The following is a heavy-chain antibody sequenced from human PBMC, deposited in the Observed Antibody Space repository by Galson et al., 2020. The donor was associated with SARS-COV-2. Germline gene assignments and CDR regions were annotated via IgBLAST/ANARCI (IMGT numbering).Heavy chain of an antibody. CDR1: GFTFSSYW. Sequence: ALHGESLKISCAASGFTFSSYWMHWVRQAPGKGLVWVSRIYSEGSSPSYADSVKGRFTISGADAKNTLYLHMSSLRAEDTAVYYCARGDMRNDYFDYWGQGTLVTVSS. D-gene: IGHD3-16*01. J-gene: IGHJ4*02. V-gene: IGHV3-74*01. CDR3: ARGDMRNDYFDY. CDR2: IYSEGSSP.